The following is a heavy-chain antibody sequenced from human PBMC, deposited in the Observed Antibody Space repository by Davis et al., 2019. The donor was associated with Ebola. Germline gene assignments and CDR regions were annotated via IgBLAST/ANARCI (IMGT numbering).Heavy chain of an antibody. Sequence: SVKVSCKASGFTFTSSAVQWVRQARGQRLEWIGWIVVGSGNTNYAQKFQERVTITRDMSTSTAYMELSSLRSEDTAVYYCARLGGYSYGYYFDYWGQGTLVTVSS. CDR3: ARLGGYSYGYYFDY. V-gene: IGHV1-58*01. CDR2: IVVGSGNT. CDR1: GFTFTSSA. D-gene: IGHD5-18*01. J-gene: IGHJ4*02.